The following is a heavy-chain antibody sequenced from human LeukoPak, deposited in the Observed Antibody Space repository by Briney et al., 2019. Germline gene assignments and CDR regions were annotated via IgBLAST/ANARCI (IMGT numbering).Heavy chain of an antibody. J-gene: IGHJ6*03. D-gene: IGHD2-2*02. V-gene: IGHV1-69*13. CDR1: GGTFSSYA. CDR3: ARASYGYCSSTSCYTYYYYYYMDV. CDR2: IIPIFGTA. Sequence: SVKVSCKASGGTFSSYAISWVRQAPGQGLEWMGGIIPIFGTANYAQKFQGRVTITADESTSTAYMELSSLRSEDTAVYYCARASYGYCSSTSCYTYYYYYYMDVWGKGTTVTVSS.